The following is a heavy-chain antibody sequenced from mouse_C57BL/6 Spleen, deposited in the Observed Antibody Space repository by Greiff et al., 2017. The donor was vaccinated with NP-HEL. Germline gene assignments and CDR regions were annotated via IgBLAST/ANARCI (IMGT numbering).Heavy chain of an antibody. D-gene: IGHD2-10*02. Sequence: VQRVESGAELVKPGASVKMSCKASGYTFTTYPIEWMKQNHGKSLEWIGNFHPYNDDTKYNEKFKGKATLTVEKSSSTVYLELSRLTSDDSAVYYCARGYGNHAWFAYWGQGTLVTVSA. CDR2: FHPYNDDT. J-gene: IGHJ3*01. CDR1: GYTFTTYP. CDR3: ARGYGNHAWFAY. V-gene: IGHV1-47*01.